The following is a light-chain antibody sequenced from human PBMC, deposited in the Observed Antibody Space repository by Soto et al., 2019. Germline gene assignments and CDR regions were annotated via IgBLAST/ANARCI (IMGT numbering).Light chain of an antibody. J-gene: IGKJ1*01. Sequence: DIQMTQPPSSLSASVGDRVTITCRASQTISNYLNWYQQKRGKAPKLLMYAASSLQSGVPSRFSGSGSGTDYTLTISSLQSEDFATYYCQQSYSTPPTFGQGTKVEIK. CDR3: QQSYSTPPT. V-gene: IGKV1-39*01. CDR2: AAS. CDR1: QTISNY.